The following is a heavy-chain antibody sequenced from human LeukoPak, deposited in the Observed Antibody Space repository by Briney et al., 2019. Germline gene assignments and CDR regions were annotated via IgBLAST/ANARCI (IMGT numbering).Heavy chain of an antibody. J-gene: IGHJ4*02. V-gene: IGHV4-39*01. CDR3: ASRPIFSYYFDY. Sequence: SETLSFTCTVSGTSISNTNYYWGWIRQPPGKGLEWIGSIYYSGSTYYNPSLKSRVTISVDTSKNQFSLKLSSVTAADTAVYYCASRPIFSYYFDYWGQGTLVTVSS. CDR1: GTSISNTNYY. CDR2: IYYSGST. D-gene: IGHD3-3*01.